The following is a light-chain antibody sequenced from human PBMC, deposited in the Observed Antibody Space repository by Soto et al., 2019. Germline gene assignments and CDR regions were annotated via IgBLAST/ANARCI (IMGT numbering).Light chain of an antibody. CDR1: QDIGSA. V-gene: IGKV1-13*02. CDR2: DAS. J-gene: IGKJ4*01. CDR3: QQFTGFPLT. Sequence: IQLTQSPSSLSASVGDRVTITCREGQDIGSALDWYQQRPGKAPNLLLYDASNLEAGFPSRFSGCGSGTYVTLTITRLRPQDFATYDCQQFTGFPLTFGGGTKVQIK.